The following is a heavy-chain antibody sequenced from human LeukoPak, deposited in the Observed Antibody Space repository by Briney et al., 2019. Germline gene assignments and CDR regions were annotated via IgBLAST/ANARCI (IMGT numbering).Heavy chain of an antibody. CDR2: ISAYNGNT. V-gene: IGHV1-18*04. D-gene: IGHD6-13*01. CDR3: ARLIAAAGTGWFDP. Sequence: ASAKVSCKASGYTFTSYGISWVRQAPGQGLEWMGWISAYNGNTNYAQKLQGRVTMTTDTSTSTAYMELRSLRSDDTAVYYCARLIAAAGTGWFDPWGQGTLVTVSS. CDR1: GYTFTSYG. J-gene: IGHJ5*02.